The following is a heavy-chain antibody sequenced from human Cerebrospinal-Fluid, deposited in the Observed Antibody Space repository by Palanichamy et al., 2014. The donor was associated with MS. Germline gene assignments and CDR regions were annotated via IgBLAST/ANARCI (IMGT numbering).Heavy chain of an antibody. J-gene: IGHJ6*02. V-gene: IGHV4-34*01. D-gene: IGHD3-22*01. Sequence: QVQLQHWGAGLLKPSETLSLTCAVYGGPFSGYYWIWIRQPPGKGLEWIGEIDHSGTTNYNPSLKSRVTISVDTSKKQFSLNLSSVTAADTAVYFCARESSDSSGLDFYYYYGLDVWGHGTTVTVSS. CDR3: ARESSDSSGLDFYYYYGLDV. CDR1: GGPFSGYY. CDR2: IDHSGTT.